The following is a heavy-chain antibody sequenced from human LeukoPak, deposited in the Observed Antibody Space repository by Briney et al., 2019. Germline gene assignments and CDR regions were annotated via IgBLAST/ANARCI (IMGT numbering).Heavy chain of an antibody. CDR1: GYTFTSYG. Sequence: ASVKVSCKASGYTFTSYGISWVRQAPGQGLEWMGWISAYNGNTKYAQKLQGRVTMTTDISTSTAYMELRSLRSDDTAVYYCASSSSSWYIYWGQGTLVTVSS. CDR2: ISAYNGNT. D-gene: IGHD6-13*01. CDR3: ASSSSSWYIY. V-gene: IGHV1-18*01. J-gene: IGHJ4*02.